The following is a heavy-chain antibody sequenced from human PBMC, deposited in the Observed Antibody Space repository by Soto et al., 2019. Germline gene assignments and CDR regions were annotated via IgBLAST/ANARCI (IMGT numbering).Heavy chain of an antibody. CDR1: GFTFSSYW. CDR3: ARAQGYCSGGSCYRTLYFDY. Sequence: EVQLVESGGGLVQPGGSLRLSCAASGFTFSSYWMHWVRQAPGKGLVWVSRINSDGSSTSYADSVKGRFTISRDNAKNTLYLQMDSLRAEDTAVYYCARAQGYCSGGSCYRTLYFDYWGQGTLVTVSS. D-gene: IGHD2-15*01. CDR2: INSDGSST. V-gene: IGHV3-74*01. J-gene: IGHJ4*02.